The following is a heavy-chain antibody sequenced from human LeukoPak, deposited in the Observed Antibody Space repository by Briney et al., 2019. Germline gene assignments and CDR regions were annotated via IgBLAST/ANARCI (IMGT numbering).Heavy chain of an antibody. CDR1: GGSFSGYY. J-gene: IGHJ4*02. CDR3: ARDLDSGYYNY. V-gene: IGHV4-34*01. Sequence: SETLSLTCAVYGGSFSGYYWSWIRQPPGKGLEWIGEINHSGSTNYNPSLKSRVTISVDTSKNQFSLKLSSVTAVDTAVYYCARDLDSGYYNYWGQGTLVTVSS. D-gene: IGHD3-3*01. CDR2: INHSGST.